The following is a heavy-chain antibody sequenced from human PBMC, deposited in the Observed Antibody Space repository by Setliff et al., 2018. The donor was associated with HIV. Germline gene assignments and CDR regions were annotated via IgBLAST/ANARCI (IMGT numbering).Heavy chain of an antibody. CDR1: GYTFTDYY. CDR3: ARDYLHVFDI. Sequence: ASVKVSCKASGYTFTDYYMHWVRQAPEQGLEWMGWINSASGGTNYAQNFQGRVTVTRDTSINTAYVELNSLKSDDTAVYYCARDYLHVFDIWGQGTMVTVSS. J-gene: IGHJ3*02. CDR2: INSASGGT. V-gene: IGHV1-2*02.